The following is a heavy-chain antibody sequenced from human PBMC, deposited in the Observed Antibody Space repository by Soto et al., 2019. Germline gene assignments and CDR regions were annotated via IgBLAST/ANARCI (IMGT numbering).Heavy chain of an antibody. V-gene: IGHV1-69*13. J-gene: IGHJ6*02. CDR2: IIPIFGTA. Sequence: SVKVSCKASGGTFSSYAISWVRQTPGQGLEWMGGIIPIFGTANYAQKFQGRVTITADESTSTAYMELSSLRSEDTAVYYCARSRGSAYDLHPKFYYGMDVWGQGTTVTVSS. CDR1: GGTFSSYA. D-gene: IGHD5-12*01. CDR3: ARSRGSAYDLHPKFYYGMDV.